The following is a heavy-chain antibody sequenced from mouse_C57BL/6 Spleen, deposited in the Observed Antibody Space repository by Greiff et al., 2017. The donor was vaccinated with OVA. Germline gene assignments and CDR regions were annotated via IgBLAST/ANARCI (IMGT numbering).Heavy chain of an antibody. CDR1: GYTFTSYW. CDR3: AINWDDYFDY. V-gene: IGHV1-50*01. J-gene: IGHJ2*01. CDR2: IDPSDSYT. Sequence: VQLQQPGAELVKPGASVKLSCKASGYTFTSYWMQWVKQRPGQGLEWIGEIDPSDSYTNYNQKFKGKATLTVDTSSSTAYMQLSSLTSEDSAVYYCAINWDDYFDYWGQGTTLTVSS. D-gene: IGHD4-1*01.